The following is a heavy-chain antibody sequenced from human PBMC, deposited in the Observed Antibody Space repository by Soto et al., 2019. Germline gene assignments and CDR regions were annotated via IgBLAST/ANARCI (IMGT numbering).Heavy chain of an antibody. Sequence: SETLSLTCTVSGGSISSYYWSWIRQPPGKGLEWIGYIYYSGSTNYNPSLKSRVTISVDTSKNQFSLKLSSVTAADTAVYYCARVRDSSGWYEPGYYYFDYWGQGTLVTVSS. CDR3: ARVRDSSGWYEPGYYYFDY. D-gene: IGHD6-19*01. J-gene: IGHJ4*02. CDR1: GGSISSYY. V-gene: IGHV4-59*01. CDR2: IYYSGST.